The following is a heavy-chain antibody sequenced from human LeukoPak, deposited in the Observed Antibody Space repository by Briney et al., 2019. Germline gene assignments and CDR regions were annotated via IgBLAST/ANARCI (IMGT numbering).Heavy chain of an antibody. V-gene: IGHV4-34*01. J-gene: IGHJ3*02. D-gene: IGHD6-13*01. CDR1: GGSFSGYY. CDR2: INHSGST. Sequence: SETLSLTCAVYGGSFSGYYWSWIRQLPGKGLEWIGEINHSGSTNYNPSLKSRVTISVDTSKNQFSLKLSSVTAADTAVYYCARGLGIAAAGNSPGRAFDIWGQGTMVTVSS. CDR3: ARGLGIAAAGNSPGRAFDI.